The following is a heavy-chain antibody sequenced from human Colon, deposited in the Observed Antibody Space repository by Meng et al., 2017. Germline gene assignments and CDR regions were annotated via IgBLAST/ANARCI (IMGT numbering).Heavy chain of an antibody. CDR3: GRDQGRELINH. Sequence: QVPLPESGPGRVKPSGTLSLPCTVSGDSISSDIWWSWVRQPPGKGLEWIGEVYHRGDTNYNPSLKSRVDISVDKSKNQFYLSLFSVTAADTAVYYCGRDQGRELINHWGQGTLVTVSS. CDR1: GDSISSDIW. CDR2: VYHRGDT. D-gene: IGHD1-7*01. V-gene: IGHV4-4*02. J-gene: IGHJ4*02.